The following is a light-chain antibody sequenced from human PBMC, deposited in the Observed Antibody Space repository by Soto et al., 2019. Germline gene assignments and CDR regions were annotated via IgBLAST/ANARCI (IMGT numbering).Light chain of an antibody. CDR1: QSISSW. CDR2: DAS. J-gene: IGKJ1*01. Sequence: DIQMTQSPSTLSASVGDRVTITCRASQSISSWLAWYQQKPGKAPQLLIYDASSLESGVPSRFSGSGSGTEFTLTISSLQPDDFASYYCQQYDSYSMTFGQGTKADIK. V-gene: IGKV1-5*01. CDR3: QQYDSYSMT.